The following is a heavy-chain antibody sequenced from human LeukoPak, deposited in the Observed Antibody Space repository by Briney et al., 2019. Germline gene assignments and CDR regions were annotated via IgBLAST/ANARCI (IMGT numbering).Heavy chain of an antibody. CDR2: INSDGSST. CDR1: GFTFSSYW. D-gene: IGHD6-13*01. Sequence: PGGSLRLSCAASGFTFSSYWMHWVRQAPGKGLVWVSRINSDGSSTSYADSVKGRFTISRDNSKDTLFLQMSSLSSEDTALYYCARDTYASSWSPLIHWGQGTLVTVSS. V-gene: IGHV3-74*01. J-gene: IGHJ4*02. CDR3: ARDTYASSWSPLIH.